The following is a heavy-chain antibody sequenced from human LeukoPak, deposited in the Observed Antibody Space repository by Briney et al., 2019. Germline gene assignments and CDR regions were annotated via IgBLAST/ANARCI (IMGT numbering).Heavy chain of an antibody. CDR1: GGSFSGYY. Sequence: SETLSLTCAVYGGSFSGYYWSWIRQPPGKGPEWIGEINHSGSTNYNPSLKSRVTISVDTSKNQFSLKLSSVTAADTAVYYCARRARWQQLVNYWGQGTLVTVSS. CDR3: ARRARWQQLVNY. J-gene: IGHJ4*02. D-gene: IGHD6-13*01. CDR2: INHSGST. V-gene: IGHV4-34*01.